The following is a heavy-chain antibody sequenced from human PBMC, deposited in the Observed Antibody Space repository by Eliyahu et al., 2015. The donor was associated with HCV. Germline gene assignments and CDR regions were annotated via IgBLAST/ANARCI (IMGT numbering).Heavy chain of an antibody. J-gene: IGHJ4*02. CDR3: AREGVDTAMVGGLDY. V-gene: IGHV5-10-1*01. D-gene: IGHD5-18*01. Sequence: EVQLVQSGAEVKKPGESLRISCKGSGYSFTNYWISWVRQMPGKGLEWMGRIDPSDSYTNYSPSFQGHVTISADKSISTAYLQWSSLKASDTAMYYCAREGVDTAMVGGLDYWGQGTLVTVSS. CDR1: GYSFTNYW. CDR2: IDPSDSYT.